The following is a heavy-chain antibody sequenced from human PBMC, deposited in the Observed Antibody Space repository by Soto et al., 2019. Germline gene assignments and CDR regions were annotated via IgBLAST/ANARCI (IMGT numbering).Heavy chain of an antibody. Sequence: ASVKVSCKASGYTFTGYYMHWVRQAPGQGLEWMGWINPNSGGTNYAQKFQGWVTMTRDTSISTAYMELSRLRSDDTAVYYCARGLRGYSGYDPLRYYYYGMDVWGQGTPVTVS. CDR1: GYTFTGYY. V-gene: IGHV1-2*04. D-gene: IGHD5-12*01. CDR2: INPNSGGT. CDR3: ARGLRGYSGYDPLRYYYYGMDV. J-gene: IGHJ6*02.